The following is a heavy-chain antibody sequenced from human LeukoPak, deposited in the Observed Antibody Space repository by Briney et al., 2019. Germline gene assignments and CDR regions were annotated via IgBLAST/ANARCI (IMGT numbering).Heavy chain of an antibody. V-gene: IGHV4-38-2*01. CDR3: ARHVSGYCSGGSCPSDY. D-gene: IGHD2-15*01. CDR2: IYHSGST. CDR1: GYSINSGYY. J-gene: IGHJ4*02. Sequence: SETLSLTCAVSGYSINSGYYWGWIRQPPGKGLEWIGSIYHSGSTYYNPSLKSRVTISVDTSKNQFSLKLSSVTAADTAVYYCARHVSGYCSGGSCPSDYWGQGTLVTVSS.